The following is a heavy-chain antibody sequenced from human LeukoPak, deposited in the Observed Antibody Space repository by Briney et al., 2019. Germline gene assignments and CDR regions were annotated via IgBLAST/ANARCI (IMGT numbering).Heavy chain of an antibody. J-gene: IGHJ5*02. CDR3: ARPYYYDSRIDP. Sequence: SETLSLTCTVSGGSLSSGDYYWGWIRQPPGKGLEWVGYMYYSGSTYYNPSLKSRVTISVDTSKNQFSLQLSSVTAADTAVYYCARPYYYDSRIDPWGQGTLVTVSS. D-gene: IGHD3-22*01. V-gene: IGHV4-30-4*01. CDR2: MYYSGST. CDR1: GGSLSSGDYY.